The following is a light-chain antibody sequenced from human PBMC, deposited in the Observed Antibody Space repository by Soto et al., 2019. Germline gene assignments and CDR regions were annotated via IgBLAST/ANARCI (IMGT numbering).Light chain of an antibody. CDR2: GAS. V-gene: IGKV3-15*01. CDR1: QSVSSN. Sequence: EIVMTHSPATLPVSPGERATLSCRASQSVSSNLAWYQQKPGQAPRFLIYGASTRATGIPARFSGSGSGTDFTLTISSLEPEDFAVYYCQQRSNWPPTFGQGTKVDIK. CDR3: QQRSNWPPT. J-gene: IGKJ1*01.